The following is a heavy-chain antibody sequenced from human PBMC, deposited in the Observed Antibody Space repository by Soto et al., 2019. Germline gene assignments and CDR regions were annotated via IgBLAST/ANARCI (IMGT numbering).Heavy chain of an antibody. CDR2: IWYDGSNK. D-gene: IGHD2-21*02. Sequence: GGSLRLSCAASGFTFSSYGMHWVRQAPDKGLEWVAVIWYDGSNKYYADSVKGRFTISRDNSKNTLYLQMNSLRAEDTAVYYRAKLLVTQMPYYYYGLDVWGQGTTVTVSS. CDR1: GFTFSSYG. V-gene: IGHV3-33*06. CDR3: AKLLVTQMPYYYYGLDV. J-gene: IGHJ6*02.